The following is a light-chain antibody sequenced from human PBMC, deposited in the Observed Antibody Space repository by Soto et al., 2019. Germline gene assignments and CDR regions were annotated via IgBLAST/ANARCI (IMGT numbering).Light chain of an antibody. CDR2: GAS. V-gene: IGKV3D-20*02. Sequence: EIVLTQSPGTLSLSPGERATLSCRASQSVSSSYLAWYQQKPGQAPRLLIYGASSRATGIPDRFSGSGSGTDFTLTISSLEPEDFAVYYCQQRSNWRITFGQGTRLE. J-gene: IGKJ5*01. CDR1: QSVSSSY. CDR3: QQRSNWRIT.